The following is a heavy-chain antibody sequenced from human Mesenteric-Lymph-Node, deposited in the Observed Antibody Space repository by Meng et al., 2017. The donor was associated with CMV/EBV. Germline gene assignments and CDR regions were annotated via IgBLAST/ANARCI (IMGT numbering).Heavy chain of an antibody. J-gene: IGHJ6*02. D-gene: IGHD5-18*01. Sequence: SIKSVTISVDTSKNQFSLKLSSVTAADTAVYYCARGGRLDTAMAHYYYGMDVWGQGTAVTVSS. CDR3: ARGGRLDTAMAHYYYGMDV. V-gene: IGHV4-59*09.